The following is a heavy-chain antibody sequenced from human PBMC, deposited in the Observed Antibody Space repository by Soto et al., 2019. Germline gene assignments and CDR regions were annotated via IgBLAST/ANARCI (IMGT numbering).Heavy chain of an antibody. J-gene: IGHJ6*02. D-gene: IGHD4-17*01. CDR1: GYNFHTYW. CDR2: IYPHDSDT. CDR3: ARPTDYHYGMQV. Sequence: LKISCKGSGYNFHTYWIAWVRQMPGKGLEWMGFIYPHDSDTRYSPSFRGQVTISADKSINTAYLQWTSLKASDTAIYFCARPTDYHYGMQVWGQGTTVTVSS. V-gene: IGHV5-51*01.